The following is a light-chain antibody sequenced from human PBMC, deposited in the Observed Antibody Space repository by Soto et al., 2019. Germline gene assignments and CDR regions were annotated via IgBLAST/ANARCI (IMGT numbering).Light chain of an antibody. Sequence: IKVTQSPSSLSASVGDRVPITCRASEGIRSYLAWYRQNPGKAPKLLISGASTLQSGVPSRFSGSGSGTDFTLTISSLEPEDLAVASCQQCSNWPLTFGGGTKVDNK. CDR2: GAS. J-gene: IGKJ4*01. CDR1: EGIRSY. CDR3: QQCSNWPLT. V-gene: IGKV1-9*01.